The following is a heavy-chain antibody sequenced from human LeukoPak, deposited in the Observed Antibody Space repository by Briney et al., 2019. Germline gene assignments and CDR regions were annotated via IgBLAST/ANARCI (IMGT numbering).Heavy chain of an antibody. CDR2: IYYSGST. CDR1: GGSISSSSYY. CDR3: ARDHNFIAEDWFDP. Sequence: SETLSLTCTVSGGSISSSSYYWGWIRQPPGKGLEWIGSIYYSGSTYYNPSLKSRVTISVDTSKNQFSLKLSSVTAADTAVYYCARDHNFIAEDWFDPWGQGTLVTVSS. J-gene: IGHJ5*02. V-gene: IGHV4-39*02. D-gene: IGHD5-24*01.